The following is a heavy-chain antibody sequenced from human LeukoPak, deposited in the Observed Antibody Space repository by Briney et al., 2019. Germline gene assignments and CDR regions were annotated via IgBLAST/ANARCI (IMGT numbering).Heavy chain of an antibody. Sequence: GESLKISCRGSGYSFTSYWIGCVRQMPGKGLGGMGIIYPGDSDTRYSPSFQGQVTISAEKSISTAYLQWSSLKASDTAMYYCARSRYSSGWYLSYYFDYWGQGTLVTVSS. J-gene: IGHJ4*02. CDR1: GYSFTSYW. CDR3: ARSRYSSGWYLSYYFDY. CDR2: IYPGDSDT. D-gene: IGHD6-19*01. V-gene: IGHV5-51*01.